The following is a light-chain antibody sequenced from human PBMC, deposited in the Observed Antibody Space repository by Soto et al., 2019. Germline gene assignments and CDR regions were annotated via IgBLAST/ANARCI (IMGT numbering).Light chain of an antibody. CDR1: QSIGNNY. CDR2: GAS. Sequence: DIVLTQSPGTLSLSPGERATLSCRASQSIGNNYLAWYQQKPGQAPRLLIYGASIRAIDIPVRFSGSGSGTDFTLTISGLEPEDFAVYYCQHYGSSYTFGQGTKVEIK. CDR3: QHYGSSYT. V-gene: IGKV3-20*01. J-gene: IGKJ2*01.